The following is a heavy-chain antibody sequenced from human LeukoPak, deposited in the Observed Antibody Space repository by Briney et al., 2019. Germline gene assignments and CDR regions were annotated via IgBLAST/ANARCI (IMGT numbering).Heavy chain of an antibody. CDR1: GGSISNYY. V-gene: IGHV4-59*08. CDR3: ARRGDGYPYYFDY. D-gene: IGHD5-24*01. J-gene: IGHJ4*02. CDR2: IFYSGST. Sequence: PSETLSLTCTVSGGSISNYYWSWIRQTPGKGLEWIGYIFYSGSTDYNPSVKSRVTISVDTSRNQFSLKLRSVTAAGTAVYYCARRGDGYPYYFDYWGQGTLVTVSS.